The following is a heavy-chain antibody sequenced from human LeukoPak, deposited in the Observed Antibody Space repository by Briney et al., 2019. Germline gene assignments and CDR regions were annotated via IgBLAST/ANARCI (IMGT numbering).Heavy chain of an antibody. D-gene: IGHD3-22*01. CDR1: GFTFSSYW. Sequence: PGGPLRLSCAASGFTFSSYWMSWVRQAPGKGLEWVANIKKDGSEKYYVDSVKGRFTISRDNSKNTLYLQMNSLRAEDTAVYYCAKETNYYDSTGDFDYWGQGTLVTVSS. V-gene: IGHV3-7*04. CDR3: AKETNYYDSTGDFDY. J-gene: IGHJ4*02. CDR2: IKKDGSEK.